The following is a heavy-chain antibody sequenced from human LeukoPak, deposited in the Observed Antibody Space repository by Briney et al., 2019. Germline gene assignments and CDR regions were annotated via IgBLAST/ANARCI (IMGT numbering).Heavy chain of an antibody. CDR2: ISGSGDNT. J-gene: IGHJ4*02. V-gene: IGHV3-23*01. D-gene: IGHD3-22*01. Sequence: PGGSLRLSCAASGFTFSSYAMSRVRQAPGKGLEWVSGISGSGDNTYYADSVKGRFTISRDNSKNTLYVQVNSLGTEDTAAYYCAKASYYDSSGSFYFDYWGQGTLITVSS. CDR3: AKASYYDSSGSFYFDY. CDR1: GFTFSSYA.